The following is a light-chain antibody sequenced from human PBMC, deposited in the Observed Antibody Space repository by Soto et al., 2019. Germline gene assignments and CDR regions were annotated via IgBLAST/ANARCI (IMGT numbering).Light chain of an antibody. J-gene: IGLJ1*01. V-gene: IGLV2-14*01. Sequence: QSALPQPASVSGSPGQSITISCTGTSSDVGSYNYVSWYQQHPGKAPKLMIYEVTNRPSGVSNRFSGSKSGNTAFLTISGLQAEDEADYYCGSYTISSLYVFGTGTKLTVL. CDR2: EVT. CDR3: GSYTISSLYV. CDR1: SSDVGSYNY.